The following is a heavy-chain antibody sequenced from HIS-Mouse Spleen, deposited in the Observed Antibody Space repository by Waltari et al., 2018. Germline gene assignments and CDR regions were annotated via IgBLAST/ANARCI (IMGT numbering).Heavy chain of an antibody. CDR1: GGSISSSSYY. Sequence: QLQLQESGPGLGKPSETLSLTCTVPGGSISSSSYYWGWIRQPPGKGLEWIGSIYYSGSTYYNPSLKSRVTISVDTSKNQFSLKLSSVTAADTAVYYCAREIPYSSGWYDWYFDLWGRGTLVTVSS. V-gene: IGHV4-39*07. CDR2: IYYSGST. CDR3: AREIPYSSGWYDWYFDL. D-gene: IGHD6-13*01. J-gene: IGHJ2*01.